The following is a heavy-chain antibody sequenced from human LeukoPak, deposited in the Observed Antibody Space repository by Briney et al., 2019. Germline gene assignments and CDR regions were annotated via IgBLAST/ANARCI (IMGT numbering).Heavy chain of an antibody. CDR1: GFTFSNYA. CDR3: AKAVDYYDSSGFYSHHAFDI. V-gene: IGHV3-23*01. J-gene: IGHJ3*02. Sequence: PGGPLRLSCAASGFTFSNYAMSWVRQAPGKGLEWVSGITGSGGSTYYTDSVKGRFTISRDNSKNTLYLQMNSLRVEDTAVYYCAKAVDYYDSSGFYSHHAFDIWGQGTMVTISS. D-gene: IGHD3-22*01. CDR2: ITGSGGST.